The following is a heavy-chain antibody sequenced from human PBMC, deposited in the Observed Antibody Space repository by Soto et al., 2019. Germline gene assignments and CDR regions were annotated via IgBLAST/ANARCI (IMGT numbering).Heavy chain of an antibody. CDR3: ARGGVYGTDHYYPGMDV. CDR2: INLFDGRT. Sequence: EEHLLASGGGLVQPGGSRTLSVAASGLTFRAYGRSWIPKPPGKGRKWVASINLFDGRTYYTDSVKGRFTISKDDSKSTVSLQLNSLRVDDTAIYYCARGGVYGTDHYYPGMDVWGQGRPVTVS. CDR1: GLTFRAYG. V-gene: IGHV3-23*01. D-gene: IGHD4-17*01. J-gene: IGHJ6*02.